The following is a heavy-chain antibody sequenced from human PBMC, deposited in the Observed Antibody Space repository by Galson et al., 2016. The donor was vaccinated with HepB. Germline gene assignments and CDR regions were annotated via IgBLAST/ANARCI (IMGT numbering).Heavy chain of an antibody. J-gene: IGHJ5*02. D-gene: IGHD3-3*01. Sequence: SVKVSCKASGYTFISRYMHWVRQAPGQRLEWMGVINPSGGSTSYAQKFQGRVTMTRDTSTSTVYMGLSSRKSEDTAVYYCARDGGPYYDFWSDPDSSNWFDPWGQGTLVTVSS. CDR3: ARDGGPYYDFWSDPDSSNWFDP. CDR2: INPSGGST. V-gene: IGHV1-46*01. CDR1: GYTFISRY.